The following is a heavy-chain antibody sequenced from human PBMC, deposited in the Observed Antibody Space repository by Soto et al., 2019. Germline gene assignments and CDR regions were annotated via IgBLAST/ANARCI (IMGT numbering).Heavy chain of an antibody. J-gene: IGHJ4*02. CDR2: INHSGST. CDR1: GGSFSGYY. V-gene: IGHV4-34*01. Sequence: SETLSLTCAVYGGSFSGYYWSWIRQPPGKGLEWIGEINHSGSTNYNPSLKSRVTISVDTSKNQFSLKLSSVTAADTAVYYCARGKKEMATITFDYWGQGTLVTVSS. CDR3: ARGKKEMATITFDY. D-gene: IGHD5-12*01.